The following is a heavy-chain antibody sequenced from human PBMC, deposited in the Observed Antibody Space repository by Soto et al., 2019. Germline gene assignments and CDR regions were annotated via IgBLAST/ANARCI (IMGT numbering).Heavy chain of an antibody. Sequence: EVQLVESGGGLIKPGGSLRLSCAASGFTFTNAWMNWVRQAPGKGLEWVGRIKGKTTGGTTDYPAPVKGSFTISRDDSKNTLYLQLNSLKTEDPAVYYCTAGLLRSGGMDVWGQGTTVTVCS. CDR3: TAGLLRSGGMDV. V-gene: IGHV3-15*07. J-gene: IGHJ6*02. CDR2: IKGKTTGGTT. CDR1: GFTFTNAW. D-gene: IGHD3-10*01.